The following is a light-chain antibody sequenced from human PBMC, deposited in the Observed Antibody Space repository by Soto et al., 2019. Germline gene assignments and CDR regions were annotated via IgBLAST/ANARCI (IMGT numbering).Light chain of an antibody. J-gene: IGKJ1*01. CDR1: QSVSNNY. Sequence: IVLTQSPGTLSLSPGERATLSCRASQSVSNNYLAWFQQKPGQAPRLLIHGVSTRATGVPDRLSGSGSGTDFTLTISRLEPEDFAVYYCHQYGNSPWTFGQGTKVDIK. V-gene: IGKV3-20*01. CDR3: HQYGNSPWT. CDR2: GVS.